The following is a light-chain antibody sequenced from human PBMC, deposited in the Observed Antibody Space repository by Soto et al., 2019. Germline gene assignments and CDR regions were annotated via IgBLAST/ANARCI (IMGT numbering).Light chain of an antibody. CDR3: QQYGSSPWT. Sequence: TRLTKSLGTLSLSHEERATLSCRASQSVASSYLAWYQQRPGQTPRLLIYGASSRATGIPVGFSGSGSGTDFTLTISRLEPEDFAVYYCQQYGSSPWTFGQGTKVDIK. CDR2: GAS. V-gene: IGKV3-20*01. CDR1: QSVASSY. J-gene: IGKJ1*01.